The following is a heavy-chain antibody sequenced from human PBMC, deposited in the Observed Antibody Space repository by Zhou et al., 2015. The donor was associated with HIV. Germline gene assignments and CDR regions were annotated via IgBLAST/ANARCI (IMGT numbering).Heavy chain of an antibody. D-gene: IGHD4-11*01. CDR2: ISTSGGTT. J-gene: IGHJ4*02. CDR1: GFTFSSYA. V-gene: IGHV3-23*01. Sequence: EVQLLESGGGLVQPGGSLRLSCAASGFTFSSYAMSWVRQAPGKGLEWVSSISTSGGTTYYADSVKGRFTISKDNSKNTLYLQMNSLRVEDTAVYYCAEDSSFRMVTTYLSFWGQGTLVSVSS. CDR3: AEDSSFRMVTTYLSF.